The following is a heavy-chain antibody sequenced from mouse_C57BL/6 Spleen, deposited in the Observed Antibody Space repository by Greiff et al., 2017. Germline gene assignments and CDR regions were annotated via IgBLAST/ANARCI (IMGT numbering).Heavy chain of an antibody. CDR3: ARYGGLLQGYAMDY. D-gene: IGHD2-3*01. CDR1: GYTFTSYW. J-gene: IGHJ4*01. Sequence: QVQLKQPGAELVMPGASVKLSCKASGYTFTSYWMHWVKQRPGQGLEWIGEIDPSDSYTNYNQKFKGKSTLTVDKSSSTAYMQLSSLTSEDSAVYYCARYGGLLQGYAMDYWGQGTSVTVSS. V-gene: IGHV1-69*01. CDR2: IDPSDSYT.